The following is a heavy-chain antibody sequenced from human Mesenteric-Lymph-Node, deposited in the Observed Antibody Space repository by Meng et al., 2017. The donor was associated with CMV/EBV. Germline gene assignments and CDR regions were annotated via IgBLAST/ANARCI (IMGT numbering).Heavy chain of an antibody. Sequence: PLPGSGPGLVKPSGTLYLSCIVSGDSISNSTYYWTWIRQPPGKGLEWIGSVHHSGTTYHNPSLKGRLTISVDTSANLFSLRLTTVTAADTATYYCARRGNYDSDYSEYWGQGTLVTVSS. CDR1: GDSISNSTYY. V-gene: IGHV4-39*01. D-gene: IGHD3-22*01. CDR3: ARRGNYDSDYSEY. CDR2: VHHSGTT. J-gene: IGHJ4*02.